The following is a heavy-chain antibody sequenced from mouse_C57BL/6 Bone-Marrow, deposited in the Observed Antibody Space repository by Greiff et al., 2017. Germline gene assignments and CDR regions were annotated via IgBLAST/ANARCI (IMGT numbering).Heavy chain of an antibody. V-gene: IGHV1-80*01. D-gene: IGHD1-1*01. CDR2: IYPGDGDT. Sequence: VQLQQSGAELVKPGASVKISCKASGYAFSSYWMNWVKPRPGKGLEWIGQIYPGDGDTNYNGKFKGKATLTADKSSSTAYMQLSSLTSEDSAVYFCARLILRYYAMDYWGQGTSVTVSA. CDR3: ARLILRYYAMDY. CDR1: GYAFSSYW. J-gene: IGHJ4*01.